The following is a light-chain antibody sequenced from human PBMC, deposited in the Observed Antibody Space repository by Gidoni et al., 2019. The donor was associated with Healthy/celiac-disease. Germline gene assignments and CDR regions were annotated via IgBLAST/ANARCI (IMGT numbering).Light chain of an antibody. J-gene: IGKJ2*01. CDR2: DAS. CDR3: QQYGSSPT. Sequence: DIVSSQSPATVSLSPGERATLSCGASQSVSSSYLAWYQQKPGLAPRLLIDDASSRATGLPDRFSGSGSGTDFTLTISRLEPEDFAVYYCQQYGSSPTFGQGTKLEIK. V-gene: IGKV3D-20*01. CDR1: QSVSSSY.